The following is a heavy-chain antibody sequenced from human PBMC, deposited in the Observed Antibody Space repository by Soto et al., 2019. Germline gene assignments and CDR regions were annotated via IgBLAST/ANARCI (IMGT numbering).Heavy chain of an antibody. CDR3: ARTTAVPNTLRSRYFFDY. CDR1: GGSVSNKTYY. Sequence: SETLSLTCSVSGGSVSNKTYYWSWIRQPPGKRQEWIGYVYYSGTTNYNPSLKSRVTISVDLSKNQFSLRLSSVTTADTALYYCARTTAVPNTLRSRYFFDYWGQGTLVTVSS. V-gene: IGHV4-61*01. D-gene: IGHD4-17*01. J-gene: IGHJ4*02. CDR2: VYYSGTT.